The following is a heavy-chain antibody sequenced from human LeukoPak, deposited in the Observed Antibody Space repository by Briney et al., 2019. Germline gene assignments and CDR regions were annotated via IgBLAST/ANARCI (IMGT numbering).Heavy chain of an antibody. D-gene: IGHD2-15*01. CDR1: GYTFTSYD. J-gene: IGHJ6*03. CDR3: ARGGECSGGSCYIPYYYYYYYYMDV. V-gene: IGHV1-8*01. CDR2: MNPNSGNT. Sequence: ASVKVSCMASGYTFTSYDINWVRQATGQGLEWMGWMNPNSGNTGYAQKFQGRVTMTRNTSISTAYMELSSLRSEDTAVYYCARGGECSGGSCYIPYYYYYYYYMDVWGKGTTVTVSS.